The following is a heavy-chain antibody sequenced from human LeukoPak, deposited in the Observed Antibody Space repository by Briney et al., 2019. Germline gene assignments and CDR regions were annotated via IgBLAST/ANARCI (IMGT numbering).Heavy chain of an antibody. CDR1: GGSISSDDYF. CDR3: ARIAIYAFWSGSGHDGFDI. J-gene: IGHJ3*02. V-gene: IGHV4-61*02. D-gene: IGHD3-3*01. CDR2: IYTSGST. Sequence: SETLSLTCAVSGGSISSDDYFWSWIRQPAGKGLEWIGRIYTSGSTNHNPSLKSRVTISVDTSKNQFSLKLSSVTAADTAVYYCARIAIYAFWSGSGHDGFDIWGQGTMVTVSS.